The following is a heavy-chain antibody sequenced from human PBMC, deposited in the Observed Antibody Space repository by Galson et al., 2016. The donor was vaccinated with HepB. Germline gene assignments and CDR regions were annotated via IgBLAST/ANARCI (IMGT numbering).Heavy chain of an antibody. CDR1: GGSFSDYY. Sequence: TLSLTCAVYGGSFSDYYWGWIRQPPRKGLEWIGSIYYSGRTYYNLSLKSRVTMSVDTSSNYFSLKVDSVTAADTALYYCARQHYYGSGVDFWGQGTLVTVS. CDR3: ARQHYYGSGVDF. D-gene: IGHD3-10*01. V-gene: IGHV4-34*01. CDR2: IYYSGRT. J-gene: IGHJ4*02.